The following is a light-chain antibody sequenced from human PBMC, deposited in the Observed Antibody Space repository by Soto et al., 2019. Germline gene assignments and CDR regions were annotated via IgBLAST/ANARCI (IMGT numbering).Light chain of an antibody. Sequence: EIVLTQSPATLSLSPGERATLSCRASQSVSSDLAWYQQRPGQAPRLLIYGAPTRATGIPARFRGSGSGTEFRLTISSLQSEDFATYYCQQYNTWHPKMAFGRGTKV. CDR1: QSVSSD. J-gene: IGKJ1*01. CDR2: GAP. V-gene: IGKV3-15*01. CDR3: QQYNTWHPKMA.